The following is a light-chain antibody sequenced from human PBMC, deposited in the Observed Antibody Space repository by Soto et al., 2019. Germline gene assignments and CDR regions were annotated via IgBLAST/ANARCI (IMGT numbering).Light chain of an antibody. CDR3: QQANRFPLT. CDR2: AAS. J-gene: IGKJ4*01. CDR1: QGSRSW. V-gene: IGKV1-12*01. Sequence: DIHMTQSPSSVSASVGARVTITCRASQGSRSWLAWYQQKPGKAPKLLIYAASSLQRGGPSRVSGSGSGTDFTLTISSLQPEDVATYYCQQANRFPLTFGGGTKVDIK.